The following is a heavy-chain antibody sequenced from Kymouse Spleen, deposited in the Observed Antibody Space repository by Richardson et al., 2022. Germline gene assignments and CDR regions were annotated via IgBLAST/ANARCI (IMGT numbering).Heavy chain of an antibody. V-gene: IGHV3-21*03. D-gene: IGHD1-7*01. CDR1: GFTFSSYS. CDR2: ISSSSSYI. J-gene: IGHJ6*02. Sequence: EVQLVESGGGLVKPGGSLRLSCAASGFTFSSYSMNWVRQAPGKGLEWVSSISSSSSYIYYADSVKGRFTISRDNAKNSLYLQMNSLRAEDTAVYYCARGWNYDYYYYGMDVWGQGTTVTVSS. CDR3: ARGWNYDYYYYGMDV.